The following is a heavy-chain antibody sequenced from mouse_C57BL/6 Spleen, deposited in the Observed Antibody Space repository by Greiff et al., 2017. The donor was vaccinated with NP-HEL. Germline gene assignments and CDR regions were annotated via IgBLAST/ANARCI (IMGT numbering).Heavy chain of an antibody. CDR3: ARFNDHWYFDV. Sequence: VQLQQPGAELVRPGSSVKLSCKASGYTFTSYWMHWVKQRPIQGLEWIGNIDPSDSETHSNQKFKDKATLTVDKSSSTAYMQLSSLTSEDSAVYYCARFNDHWYFDVWGTGTTVTVSS. V-gene: IGHV1-52*01. J-gene: IGHJ1*03. CDR2: IDPSDSET. CDR1: GYTFTSYW.